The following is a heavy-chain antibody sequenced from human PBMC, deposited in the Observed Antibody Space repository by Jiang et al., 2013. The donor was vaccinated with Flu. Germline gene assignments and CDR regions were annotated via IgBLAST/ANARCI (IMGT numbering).Heavy chain of an antibody. Sequence: VQLVESGAEVKRPGASVKVSCKASGYTFTNHDINWVRQATGQGLEWLGWMSPSSGATAYAQRFQGRVTMTRDNSISTAYMELTSLTSEDTAVYYCVRGEGILGGHWGQGTLVTVSS. V-gene: IGHV1-8*01. J-gene: IGHJ4*02. D-gene: IGHD3-10*01. CDR3: VRGEGILGGH. CDR2: MSPSSGAT. CDR1: GYTFTNHD.